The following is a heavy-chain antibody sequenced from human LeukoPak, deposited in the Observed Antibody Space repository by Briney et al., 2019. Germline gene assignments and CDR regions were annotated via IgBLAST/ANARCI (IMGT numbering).Heavy chain of an antibody. CDR3: ARATDSGDY. V-gene: IGHV4-39*01. Sequence: SETLSLTCTVSGGSISSSSYYWGWIRQPPGKGLEWIGSIYYSGSTYYTPSLNSRVTISVDTSKNQFSLKLSSVTAADTAVYYCARATDSGDYWGQGTLVTVSS. CDR1: GGSISSSSYY. D-gene: IGHD1-26*01. CDR2: IYYSGST. J-gene: IGHJ4*02.